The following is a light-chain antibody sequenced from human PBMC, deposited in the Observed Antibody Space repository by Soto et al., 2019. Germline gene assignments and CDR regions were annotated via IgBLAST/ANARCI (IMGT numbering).Light chain of an antibody. J-gene: IGKJ5*01. CDR3: QQADSFPIT. CDR1: QSITNR. V-gene: IGKV1-5*01. CDR2: DAL. Sequence: DIQMTQSPSTLSASVGDRVAITCPASQSITNRLAWYQLKPGKAPKVLIYDALNLESGVPSRFSGSGSGTDFPLSISSLQPEDFATYYCQQADSFPITFGQGTRLEIK.